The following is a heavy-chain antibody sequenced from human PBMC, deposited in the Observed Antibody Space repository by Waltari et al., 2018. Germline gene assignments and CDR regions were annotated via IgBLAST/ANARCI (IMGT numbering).Heavy chain of an antibody. CDR1: GYSISSGYY. Sequence: QVQLQESGPGLVKPSETLSLTCAVSGYSISSGYYWGWIRQPPGKGLEWIGSIYHKVSTYYNPSLKVRVTISVDSSKNQSSRKLSSVTSADTAVYYCAGRGWGKTGGSAFDIWGQGTMVTVSS. J-gene: IGHJ3*02. D-gene: IGHD3-16*01. V-gene: IGHV4-38-2*01. CDR3: AGRGWGKTGGSAFDI. CDR2: IYHKVST.